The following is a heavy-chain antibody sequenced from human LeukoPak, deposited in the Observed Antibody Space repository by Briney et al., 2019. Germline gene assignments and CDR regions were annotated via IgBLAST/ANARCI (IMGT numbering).Heavy chain of an antibody. CDR2: ISSSSSYI. CDR3: ARDSVNYYGSGSYGAFDI. Sequence: PGGSLRLSCAASGFTFSSYSMNWVRQAPGKGLERVSSISSSSSYIYYADSVKGRFTISRDNAKNSLYLQMNSLRAEDTAVYYCARDSVNYYGSGSYGAFDIWGQGTMVTVSS. V-gene: IGHV3-21*01. J-gene: IGHJ3*02. CDR1: GFTFSSYS. D-gene: IGHD3-10*01.